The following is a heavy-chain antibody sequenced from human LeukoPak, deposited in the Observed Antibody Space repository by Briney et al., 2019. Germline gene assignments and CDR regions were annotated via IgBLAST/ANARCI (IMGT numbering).Heavy chain of an antibody. V-gene: IGHV1-69*04. CDR1: GGTFTSYA. D-gene: IGHD1-26*01. CDR2: IIPILDIP. Sequence: SVKVSCKASGGTFTSYAISWVRQPPGQGLEWMGKIIPILDIPNYAQKFQGRVTITADKSTSTAYMELSSLRSEDTAVYYCARQIVGATFGSLDYWGEGALVVVSS. J-gene: IGHJ4*02. CDR3: ARQIVGATFGSLDY.